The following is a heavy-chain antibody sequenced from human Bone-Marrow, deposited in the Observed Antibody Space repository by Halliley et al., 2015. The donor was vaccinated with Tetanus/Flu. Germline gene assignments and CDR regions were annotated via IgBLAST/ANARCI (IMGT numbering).Heavy chain of an antibody. Sequence: WLSYLSGSGDYKLYADSVKGRFTISRDNVRNLVFLQMNSLTVEDTAIYYCARDGSAAGHNWFDPWGQGVLVTVSS. CDR2: LSGSGDYK. D-gene: IGHD6-13*01. J-gene: IGHJ5*02. V-gene: IGHV3-11*05. CDR3: ARDGSAAGHNWFDP.